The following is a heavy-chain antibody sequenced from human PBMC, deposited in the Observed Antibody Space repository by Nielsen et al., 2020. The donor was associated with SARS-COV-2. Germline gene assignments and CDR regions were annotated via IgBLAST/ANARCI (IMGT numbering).Heavy chain of an antibody. CDR2: INHSGST. J-gene: IGHJ2*01. Sequence: SETLSLTCAVSGGSISSSNWWSWVRQPPGKGLEWIGEINHSGSTNYNPSLKSRVTISVDTSKNQFSLKLSSVTAADTAVYYCARPRGYCSGGSCYRSRKNNWYFDLWGRGTLVTVSS. V-gene: IGHV4-4*02. D-gene: IGHD2-15*01. CDR1: GGSISSSNW. CDR3: ARPRGYCSGGSCYRSRKNNWYFDL.